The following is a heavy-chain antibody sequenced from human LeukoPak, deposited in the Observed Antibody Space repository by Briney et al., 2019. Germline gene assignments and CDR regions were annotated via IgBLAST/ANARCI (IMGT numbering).Heavy chain of an antibody. CDR1: GFTFSSYA. V-gene: IGHV3-30-3*01. Sequence: GGSLRLSCAASGFTFSSYAMHWVRQAPGKGLEWVAVISYDGSNKYYADSVKGRFTISRDNSKNTLYLQMNSLRAEDTAVYYCARDSFLINGSSGDSPFDYWGQGTLVTVSS. CDR3: ARDSFLINGSSGDSPFDY. D-gene: IGHD2-15*01. J-gene: IGHJ4*02. CDR2: ISYDGSNK.